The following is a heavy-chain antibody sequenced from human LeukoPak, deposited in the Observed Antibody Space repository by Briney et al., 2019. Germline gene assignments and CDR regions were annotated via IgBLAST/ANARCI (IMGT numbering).Heavy chain of an antibody. Sequence: SETQSLTCTVSGGSISSRRYYWGWIRQPPGQGLEWIGSIYNSGIMYYDPSLKSRVTISVDTSKNQFSLNLISVTAADTAVYYCARHVGRAGDEPYFDYWGQGALVTVSS. CDR3: ARHVGRAGDEPYFDY. CDR1: GGSISSRRYY. D-gene: IGHD4-17*01. CDR2: IYNSGIM. J-gene: IGHJ4*02. V-gene: IGHV4-39*01.